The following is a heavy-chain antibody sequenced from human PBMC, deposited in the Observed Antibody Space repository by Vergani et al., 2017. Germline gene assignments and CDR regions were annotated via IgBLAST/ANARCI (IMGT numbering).Heavy chain of an antibody. CDR1: GGSFSGYY. Sequence: QVQLQQWGAGLLKPSETLSLTCAVYGGSFSGYYWSWIRQPPGKGLEWIGEINHSGSTNYNPSLKSRVTISVDTSKNQFSLKLSSVTAADTAVYYCSYSSSWYSSDYWGQGTLVTVSS. J-gene: IGHJ4*02. CDR3: SYSSSWYSSDY. D-gene: IGHD6-13*01. V-gene: IGHV4-34*01. CDR2: INHSGST.